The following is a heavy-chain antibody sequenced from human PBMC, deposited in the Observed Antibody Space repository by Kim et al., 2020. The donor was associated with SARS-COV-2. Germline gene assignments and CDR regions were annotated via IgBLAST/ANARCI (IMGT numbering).Heavy chain of an antibody. CDR3: ARVIVVVPAARYYYYGMDV. CDR1: GGSISSSSYY. CDR2: IYYSGST. V-gene: IGHV4-39*01. J-gene: IGHJ6*02. Sequence: SETLSLTCTVSGGSISSSSYYWGWIRQPPGKGLEWIGSIYYSGSTYYNPSLKSRVTISVDTSKNQFSLKLSSVTAADTAVYYCARVIVVVPAARYYYYGMDVWGQGTTVTVSS. D-gene: IGHD2-2*01.